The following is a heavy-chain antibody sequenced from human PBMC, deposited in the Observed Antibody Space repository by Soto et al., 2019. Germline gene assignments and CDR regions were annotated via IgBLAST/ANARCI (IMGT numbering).Heavy chain of an antibody. CDR2: IYHSGNT. J-gene: IGHJ4*02. CDR1: GYSISSGFY. Sequence: SETLSLTCSVSGYSISSGFYWRWIRQPPGKGLQWIGNIYHSGNTYYNPSLKSRVTISVDTSKNQFSLRLTSVSAADTAVYFCARERAGGPVDYWGQGTLVSVSS. V-gene: IGHV4-38-2*02. CDR3: ARERAGGPVDY.